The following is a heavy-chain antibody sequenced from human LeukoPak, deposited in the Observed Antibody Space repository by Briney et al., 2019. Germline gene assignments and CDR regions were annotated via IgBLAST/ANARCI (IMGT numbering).Heavy chain of an antibody. J-gene: IGHJ5*02. CDR2: IYTSGNT. CDR1: GGSISSGSYY. CDR3: AREGLNMVRGVIPKEAWGWFDP. D-gene: IGHD3-10*01. V-gene: IGHV4-61*02. Sequence: SETLSLTCTVSGGSISSGSYYLNWIRQPAGKGLEWIGRIYTSGNTNYNPSLKSRVTISVDTSKNQFSLKLSSMTAADTAVYYCAREGLNMVRGVIPKEAWGWFDPWGQGTLVTVSS.